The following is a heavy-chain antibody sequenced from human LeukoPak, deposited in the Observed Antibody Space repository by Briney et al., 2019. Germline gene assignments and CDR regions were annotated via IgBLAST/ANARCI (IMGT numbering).Heavy chain of an antibody. V-gene: IGHV3-43D*03. CDR2: TNWDGTNT. Sequence: GGSLRLSCVASGFTFDDYAMHWVRQAPGKGLEWVCLTNWDGTNTLCADSVKGRFTISRDNAKNSLYLQMNSLRAEDTALYYCAKDNEQQLVSPFDYWGQGTLVTVSS. CDR3: AKDNEQQLVSPFDY. D-gene: IGHD6-13*01. CDR1: GFTFDDYA. J-gene: IGHJ4*02.